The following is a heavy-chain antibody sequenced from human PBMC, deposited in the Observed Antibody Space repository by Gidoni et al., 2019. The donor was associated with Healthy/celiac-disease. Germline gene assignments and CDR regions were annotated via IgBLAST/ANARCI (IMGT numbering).Heavy chain of an antibody. CDR2: IYYSGST. CDR3: AREGPHGGFDY. J-gene: IGHJ4*02. CDR1: GGSISSSY. V-gene: IGHV4-59*01. Sequence: QVQLQESGPGLVQPSETLSLTCTVSGGSISSSYWSWIRQPPGKGLAWIGYIYYSGSTNYNPTLKSRVTISVDTSKNQFSLKLSSVTAADTAVYYCAREGPHGGFDYWGQGTLVTVSS. D-gene: IGHD3-10*01.